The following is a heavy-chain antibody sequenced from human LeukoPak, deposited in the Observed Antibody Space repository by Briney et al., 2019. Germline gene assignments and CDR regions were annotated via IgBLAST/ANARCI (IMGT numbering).Heavy chain of an antibody. Sequence: PGGSLTLSCAASGFTFSSYWMSRVRQAPGKGLEWVGNIKQDGSEKYYVDSVKGRFTISRDNAKNSLYLQMNSLRAEDTAVYYCAREAPGWYSSSWFHYWGQGTLVTVSS. CDR2: IKQDGSEK. CDR1: GFTFSSYW. CDR3: AREAPGWYSSSWFHY. J-gene: IGHJ4*02. D-gene: IGHD6-13*01. V-gene: IGHV3-7*03.